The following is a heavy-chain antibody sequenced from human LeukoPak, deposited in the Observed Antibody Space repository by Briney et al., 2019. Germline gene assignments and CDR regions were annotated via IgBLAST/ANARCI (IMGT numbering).Heavy chain of an antibody. Sequence: GCLRLSCAASGFTFSSYSMNWVRQAPGKGLEWVSSISSSSSYIYYADSVKGRFTISRDNAKNSLYLQMNSLRAEDTAVYCCARPLVYYDSSGYYPLDYWGQGTLVTVSS. D-gene: IGHD3-22*01. V-gene: IGHV3-21*01. CDR1: GFTFSSYS. CDR3: ARPLVYYDSSGYYPLDY. CDR2: ISSSSSYI. J-gene: IGHJ4*02.